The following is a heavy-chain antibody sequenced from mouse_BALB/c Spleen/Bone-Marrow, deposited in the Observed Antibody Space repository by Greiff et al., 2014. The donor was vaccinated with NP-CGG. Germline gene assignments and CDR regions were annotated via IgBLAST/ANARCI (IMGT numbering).Heavy chain of an antibody. Sequence: EVQLVESGGGLVKPGGSLKLSCAASRFTFSSYAMSWVRQTPEKRLEWVASISSGGSTYYPDSVKGRFTISRDNARNILYLQMSSLRSEDTAMYYCAKRGAYGNFWFAYWGQGTLVTVSA. J-gene: IGHJ3*01. D-gene: IGHD2-10*02. CDR3: AKRGAYGNFWFAY. V-gene: IGHV5-6-5*01. CDR2: ISSGGST. CDR1: RFTFSSYA.